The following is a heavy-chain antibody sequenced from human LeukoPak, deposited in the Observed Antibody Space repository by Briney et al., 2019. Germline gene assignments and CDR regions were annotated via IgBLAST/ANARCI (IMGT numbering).Heavy chain of an antibody. V-gene: IGHV4-61*02. J-gene: IGHJ4*02. CDR2: IYTSGST. Sequence: SETLSLTCTVSGGSISSGSYYWSWIRQPAGKGLEWIGRIYTSGSTNYNPSLKSRVTISVDTSKNQFSLKLSSVTAADTAVYYCARDRRDCDSSGYYIFYFDYWGQGTLVTVSS. CDR3: ARDRRDCDSSGYYIFYFDY. D-gene: IGHD3-22*01. CDR1: GGSISSGSYY.